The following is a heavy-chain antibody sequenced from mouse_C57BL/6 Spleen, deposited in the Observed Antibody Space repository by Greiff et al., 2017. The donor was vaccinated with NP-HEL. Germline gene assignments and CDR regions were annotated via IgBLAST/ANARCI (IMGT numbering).Heavy chain of an antibody. D-gene: IGHD2-1*01. Sequence: QVQLQQPGAELVMPGASVKLSCKASGYTFTSYWMHWVKQRPGQGLEWIGEIDPSDSYTNYNQKFKGKSTLTVDKSSSTAYMQLSSLTSEDSAVYYCARFYGNRVYFDYWGQGTTLTVSS. CDR3: ARFYGNRVYFDY. CDR1: GYTFTSYW. J-gene: IGHJ2*01. V-gene: IGHV1-69*01. CDR2: IDPSDSYT.